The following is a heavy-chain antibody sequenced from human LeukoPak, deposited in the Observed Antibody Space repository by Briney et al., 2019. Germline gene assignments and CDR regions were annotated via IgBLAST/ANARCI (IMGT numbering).Heavy chain of an antibody. CDR3: ARAGYYDSSGIYYYYYYMDV. Sequence: SETLSLTCTVSGGSISSYYWSWIRQPPGKGLEWIGYIYYSGSTNYNPSLKSRVTISVDTSKNQFSLKLSSVTAADTAVHYCARAGYYDSSGIYYYYYYMDVWGKGTTVTVSS. J-gene: IGHJ6*03. V-gene: IGHV4-59*01. CDR1: GGSISSYY. CDR2: IYYSGST. D-gene: IGHD3-22*01.